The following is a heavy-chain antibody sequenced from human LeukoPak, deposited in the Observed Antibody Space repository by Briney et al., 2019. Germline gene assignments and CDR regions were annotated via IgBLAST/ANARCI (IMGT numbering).Heavy chain of an antibody. V-gene: IGHV3-7*01. CDR3: ARDPIYYYGSGYNDY. D-gene: IGHD3-10*01. Sequence: GGSLRLSCAASGFTFSSYWMSWVRQAPGKGLEWVANIKQDGSEKYYVDSVKGRFTISRDNAKNSLYLQMNSLRAEDTAVYYCARDPIYYYGSGYNDYWGQGALVTVSS. J-gene: IGHJ4*02. CDR2: IKQDGSEK. CDR1: GFTFSSYW.